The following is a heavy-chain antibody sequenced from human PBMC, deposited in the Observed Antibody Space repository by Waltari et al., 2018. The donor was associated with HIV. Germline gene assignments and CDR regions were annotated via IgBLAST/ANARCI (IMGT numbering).Heavy chain of an antibody. CDR1: GYSFTSYW. D-gene: IGHD1-26*01. CDR3: ARRLVGADAFEI. J-gene: IGHJ3*02. CDR2: IYPADSDT. Sequence: EVQLVQSGAEVKKPGQSLKISCKGSGYSFTSYWIGWVRKAPGTGLEWMGDIYPADSDTTYNPSFRGQVTISVDTSISTAYVQWRSLKASDTAVYFCARRLVGADAFEIWGQGTEVIVSS. V-gene: IGHV5-51*03.